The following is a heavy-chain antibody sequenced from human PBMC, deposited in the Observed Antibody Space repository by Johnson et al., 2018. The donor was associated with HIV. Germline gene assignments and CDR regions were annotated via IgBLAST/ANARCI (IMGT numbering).Heavy chain of an antibody. D-gene: IGHD4-17*01. CDR1: GFTFSSYW. CDR3: ARDLGPLRGAWGDI. CDR2: IKQDGSEK. J-gene: IGHJ3*02. V-gene: IGHV3-7*03. Sequence: VLLVESGGGLVQPGGSLRLSCAASGFTFSSYWMSWVRQAPGKGLEWVANIKQDGSEKYYVDSVKGRFTISRDNAKNSLYLQMNSLRAEDTAVYYCARDLGPLRGAWGDIWGQGTMVTVSS.